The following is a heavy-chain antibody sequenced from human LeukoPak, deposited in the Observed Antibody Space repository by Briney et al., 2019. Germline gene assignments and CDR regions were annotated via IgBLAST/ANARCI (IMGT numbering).Heavy chain of an antibody. CDR1: GGSIRSYY. CDR2: IYSSGST. CDR3: ARHGGSYYPY. D-gene: IGHD1-26*01. V-gene: IGHV4-59*08. J-gene: IGHJ4*02. Sequence: PSETLSLTCTVSGGSIRSYYWSWIRQPPGKGLEWIGYIYSSGSTDYNPSLKSRVTISVDTSKNQFSLKLSSVTAADTAVYYCARHGGSYYPYWGQGTLVTVSS.